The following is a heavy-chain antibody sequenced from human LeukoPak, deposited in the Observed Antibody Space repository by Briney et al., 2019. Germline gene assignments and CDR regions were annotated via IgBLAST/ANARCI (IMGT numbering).Heavy chain of an antibody. V-gene: IGHV3-74*01. CDR1: GFTSSNYW. D-gene: IGHD1-14*01. CDR2: ISNDGSDT. CDR3: ARDPAASSLTRFDY. Sequence: QPGGSLRLSCAASGFTSSNYWMHWVRQAPGKGLVWVSGISNDGSDTGYADSVKGRFTISRDNAVNMLHLQMNGLRVEDTAVYYCARDPAASSLTRFDYWGQGTLVTVSS. J-gene: IGHJ4*02.